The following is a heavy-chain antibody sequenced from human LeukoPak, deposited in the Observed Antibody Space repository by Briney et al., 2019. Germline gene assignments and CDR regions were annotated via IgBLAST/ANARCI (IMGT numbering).Heavy chain of an antibody. D-gene: IGHD2-2*02. J-gene: IGHJ4*02. Sequence: GRSLRLSCAASGFTFSSYAMHWVRQAPGKGLEWVAVISYDGSNKYYANSVKGLFTISRDNSKNTLYLQMNSLRAEDTAVYYCARADIVVVPAAIMAGFFDYWGQGTLVTVSS. CDR3: ARADIVVVPAAIMAGFFDY. CDR2: ISYDGSNK. V-gene: IGHV3-30*04. CDR1: GFTFSSYA.